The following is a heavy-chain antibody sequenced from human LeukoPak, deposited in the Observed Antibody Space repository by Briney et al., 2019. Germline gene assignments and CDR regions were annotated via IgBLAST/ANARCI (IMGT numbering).Heavy chain of an antibody. CDR3: ASQKDIIVVVAATLFDY. D-gene: IGHD2-15*01. CDR1: GGSVSSSSYY. Sequence: SETLSLTCTASGGSVSSSSYYWGWLRQPPGKGLEWNGSFYYSGSTYYNPSPKSRVTISVDTSKNQFPLKLSSVTAADTAVYYCASQKDIIVVVAATLFDYWGQGTLVTVSS. V-gene: IGHV4-39*01. J-gene: IGHJ4*02. CDR2: FYYSGST.